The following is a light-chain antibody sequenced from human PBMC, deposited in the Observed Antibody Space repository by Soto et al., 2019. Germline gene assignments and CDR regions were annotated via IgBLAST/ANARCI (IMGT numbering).Light chain of an antibody. CDR3: NSYTSRSTSYV. CDR2: DVS. CDR1: SSDVGGYNF. J-gene: IGLJ1*01. Sequence: QSVLTQPASVSGSPGQSITISCTGTSSDVGGYNFVSWYQQHPGKAPKLLIYDVSDRPSGVSNRFSGSKSGNTASLTISGLQAEDEADYYCNSYTSRSTSYVFGSGTKVTVL. V-gene: IGLV2-14*03.